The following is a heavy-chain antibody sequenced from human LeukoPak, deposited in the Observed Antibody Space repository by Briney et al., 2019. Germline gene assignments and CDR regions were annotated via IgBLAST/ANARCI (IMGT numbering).Heavy chain of an antibody. CDR3: ARSSGWSYS. Sequence: PGESLRLSCVASGFAFSSYSMTWVRQAPGKGLEWLSYISSSSSTIYYADSVRGRFTISRDNAKNSLYLQMNSLRAEDTAVYYCARSSGWSYSWGQGTLVTVSS. CDR1: GFAFSSYS. CDR2: ISSSSSTI. J-gene: IGHJ4*02. D-gene: IGHD6-13*01. V-gene: IGHV3-48*04.